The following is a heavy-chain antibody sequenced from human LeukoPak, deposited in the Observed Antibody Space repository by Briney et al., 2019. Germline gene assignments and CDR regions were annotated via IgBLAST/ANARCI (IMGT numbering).Heavy chain of an antibody. CDR2: ISYDGSNK. Sequence: PGGSLRLSCAASGFSFSSYGMHWVRQAPGTGMASVAVISYDGSNKFYADSVKGRFTISRDNSKNTLYLQMNSLRAEDTAVYYCAKLGYSSGWYDFQIDAFDFWGQGTMVTVSS. D-gene: IGHD6-19*01. J-gene: IGHJ3*01. V-gene: IGHV3-30*18. CDR3: AKLGYSSGWYDFQIDAFDF. CDR1: GFSFSSYG.